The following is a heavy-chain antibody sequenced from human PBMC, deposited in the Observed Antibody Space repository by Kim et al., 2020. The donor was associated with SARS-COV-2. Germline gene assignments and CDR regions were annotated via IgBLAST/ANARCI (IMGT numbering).Heavy chain of an antibody. J-gene: IGHJ6*02. D-gene: IGHD3-22*01. Sequence: GGSLRLSCAASGFTFSSYWMSWVRQAPGKGLEWVANIKQDGSEKYYVDSVKGRFTISRDNAKNSLYLQMNSLRAEDTAVYYCARVSYDSSGYKYYYYYYGMDVWGQETTVTVSS. V-gene: IGHV3-7*03. CDR3: ARVSYDSSGYKYYYYYYGMDV. CDR1: GFTFSSYW. CDR2: IKQDGSEK.